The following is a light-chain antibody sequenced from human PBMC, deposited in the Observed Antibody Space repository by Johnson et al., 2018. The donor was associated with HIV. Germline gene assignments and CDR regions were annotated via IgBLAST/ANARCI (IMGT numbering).Light chain of an antibody. Sequence: QPVLTQPPSVSAAPGQKVTISCSGSSSNIGNNYVSWYQQLPGTAPKLLIYENNKRPSGIPDRFSGSKSGTSATLGITGLQTGDEADYYCGTWVSSLTASVVGTGPKLTVL. V-gene: IGLV1-51*02. CDR2: ENN. J-gene: IGLJ1*01. CDR3: GTWVSSLTASV. CDR1: SSNIGNNY.